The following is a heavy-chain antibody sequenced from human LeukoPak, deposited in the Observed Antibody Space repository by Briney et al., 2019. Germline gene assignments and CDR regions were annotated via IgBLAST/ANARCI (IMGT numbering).Heavy chain of an antibody. V-gene: IGHV3-30-3*01. CDR1: GFTFSSYA. CDR2: ISYDGSNK. CDR3: ARPEEGYDIAPPGAFDI. J-gene: IGHJ3*02. D-gene: IGHD3-9*01. Sequence: GGSLRLSCAASGFTFSSYAMHWVRQAPGKGLEWVAVISYDGSNKYYADSVKGRFTISRDNSKNTLYLQMNSLRAEDTAVYYFARPEEGYDIAPPGAFDIWGQGTMVTVSS.